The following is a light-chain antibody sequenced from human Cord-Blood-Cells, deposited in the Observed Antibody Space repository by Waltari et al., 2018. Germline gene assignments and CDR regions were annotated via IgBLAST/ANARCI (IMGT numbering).Light chain of an antibody. CDR3: QQRSNWPPV. CDR1: QSVCSY. V-gene: IGKV3-11*01. J-gene: IGKJ3*01. CDR2: DAS. Sequence: DIVLTQSPATLSLSPGQRATLSCRASQSVCSYLAWYQKRPGQAPTLLIYDASNRATSLPARFSGSGSGTDFNLTISSLEPEDFAVYYCQQRSNWPPVFGPGTKVDIK.